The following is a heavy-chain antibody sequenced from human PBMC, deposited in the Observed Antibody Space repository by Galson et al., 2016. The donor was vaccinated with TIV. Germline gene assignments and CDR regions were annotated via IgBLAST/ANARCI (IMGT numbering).Heavy chain of an antibody. D-gene: IGHD3-3*01. CDR1: GYTLSSYS. Sequence: SVKVSCKASGYTLSSYSISWVRQAPGQGLEWLGWISGYNGNNNYAKKFQGRVTMTTDTSTSTAYMELRSLRSADTAVYYCARVPTKTFDFWSGYDNSFCMDVWGKGTTVIVST. CDR3: ARVPTKTFDFWSGYDNSFCMDV. CDR2: ISGYNGNN. J-gene: IGHJ6*04. V-gene: IGHV1-18*01.